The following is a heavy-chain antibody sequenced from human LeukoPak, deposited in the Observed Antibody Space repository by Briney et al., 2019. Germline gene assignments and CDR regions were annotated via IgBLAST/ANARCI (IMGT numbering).Heavy chain of an antibody. D-gene: IGHD5-18*01. CDR2: INAGNGNT. CDR3: VRDLGDTAIGYPDY. CDR1: GYTFTSYA. J-gene: IGHJ4*02. V-gene: IGHV1-3*01. Sequence: GASVKVSCKASGYTFTSYAMHWVRQAPGQRLEWMGWINAGNGNTKYSQKFQGRITITRDTSASTAYMELSSLRSEDTAVYYCVRDLGDTAIGYPDYWGQGTLVTVSS.